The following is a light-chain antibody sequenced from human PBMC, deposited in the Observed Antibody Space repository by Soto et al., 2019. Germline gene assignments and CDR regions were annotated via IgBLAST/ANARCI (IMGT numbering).Light chain of an antibody. V-gene: IGLV1-36*01. CDR2: YDD. CDR1: SSNIGNNA. Sequence: QSVLTQPPSVSEAPRQRVTISCSGSSSNIGNNAVNRYQQLPGKAPKLLIYYDDLLPSGVSDRFSGSKSGTSASLAISGVQAEDEADYYCAAWDDGLNGYVFGTGTKLTVL. J-gene: IGLJ1*01. CDR3: AAWDDGLNGYV.